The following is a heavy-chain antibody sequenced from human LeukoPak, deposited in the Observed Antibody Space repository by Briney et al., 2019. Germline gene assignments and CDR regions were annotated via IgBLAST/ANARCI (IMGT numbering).Heavy chain of an antibody. CDR3: ARGQYDILKDFDY. Sequence: GGSLRLSCAASGFTFSSYSMNWVRQAPGKGLEWVSSISSSSSYIYYADSVKGRFTISRDNAKNSLYLQMNSLRAEDTAVYYCARGQYDILKDFDYWGQGTLATVSS. CDR1: GFTFSSYS. D-gene: IGHD3-9*01. CDR2: ISSSSSYI. J-gene: IGHJ4*02. V-gene: IGHV3-21*01.